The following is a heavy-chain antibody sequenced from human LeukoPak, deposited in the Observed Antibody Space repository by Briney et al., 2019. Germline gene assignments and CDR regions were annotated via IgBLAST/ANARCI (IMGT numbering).Heavy chain of an antibody. V-gene: IGHV3-23*01. CDR2: ISGSGGST. CDR1: GITFSCYA. CDR3: AGGLNFGY. Sequence: PGGSLRLSCAASGITFSCYAMSWVRQAPGKGLEWVSAISGSGGSTYYADSVKGRFTISRDNSKNSLYLQMNSLRAEDTAVYYCAGGLNFGYWGQGTLVTASS. J-gene: IGHJ4*02. D-gene: IGHD3-10*01.